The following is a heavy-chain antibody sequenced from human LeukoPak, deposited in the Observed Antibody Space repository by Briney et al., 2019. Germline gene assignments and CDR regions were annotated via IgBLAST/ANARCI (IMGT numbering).Heavy chain of an antibody. V-gene: IGHV3-30-3*01. CDR2: ISYDGSNK. CDR1: GFTFSSYA. CDR3: ARDYTSFRVVPHPPDV. Sequence: GRSLRLSCAASGFTFSSYAMHWVRQAPGKGLEWVAVISYDGSNKYYADSVKGRFTISRDNSKNTLYLQMNSLRAEDTAVYYCARDYTSFRVVPHPPDVWGQGTTVTVSS. J-gene: IGHJ6*02. D-gene: IGHD3-3*01.